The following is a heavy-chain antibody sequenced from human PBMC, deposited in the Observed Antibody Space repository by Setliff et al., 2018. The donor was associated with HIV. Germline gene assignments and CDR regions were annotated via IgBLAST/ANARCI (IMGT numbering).Heavy chain of an antibody. D-gene: IGHD6-25*01. CDR3: ARWGKATAIRAFNL. J-gene: IGHJ3*01. CDR2: THHTGDT. V-gene: IGHV4-59*11. CDR1: DNSIKTHH. Sequence: SETLSLTCTVSDNSIKTHHWNWIRQSPGKGLEWIALTHHTGDTGYNPSLKSRVTTSVDPSKNQFSLILRSVTAADTAIYYCARWGKATAIRAFNLWGRGIMVTVSS.